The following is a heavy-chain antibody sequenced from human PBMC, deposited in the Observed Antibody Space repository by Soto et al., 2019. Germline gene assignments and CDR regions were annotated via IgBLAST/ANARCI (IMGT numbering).Heavy chain of an antibody. Sequence: GGSLRLSCAASGFTFSSYSMNWVRQAPGKGLERVSYISNSSSTIYYADSVKGRFTISSDNAKNSLYLQMNSLRDEDTAVYYCARDFPLDSSSWYDYGMDVWGQGTTVTVSS. V-gene: IGHV3-48*02. CDR3: ARDFPLDSSSWYDYGMDV. J-gene: IGHJ6*02. CDR1: GFTFSSYS. CDR2: ISNSSSTI. D-gene: IGHD6-13*01.